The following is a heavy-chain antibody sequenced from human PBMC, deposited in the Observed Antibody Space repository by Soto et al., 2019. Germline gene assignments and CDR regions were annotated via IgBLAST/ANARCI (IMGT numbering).Heavy chain of an antibody. D-gene: IGHD6-13*01. CDR2: INPSGGST. Sequence: ASVKVSCKASGYTFTSYYMHWVRQAPGQGLEWMGIINPSGGSTSYAQKFQGRVTMTRDTSTGTVYMELSSLRSEDTAVYYCAREISPGIAAAGTGFDYWGQGTLVTVSS. J-gene: IGHJ4*02. CDR3: AREISPGIAAAGTGFDY. CDR1: GYTFTSYY. V-gene: IGHV1-46*01.